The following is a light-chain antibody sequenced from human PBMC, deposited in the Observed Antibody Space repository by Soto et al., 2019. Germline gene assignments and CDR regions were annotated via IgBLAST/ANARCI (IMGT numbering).Light chain of an antibody. Sequence: EIVMTQSPATLSVSPGERVTLFCRASQSVSSTLAWYQQKPGQAPRLLIYGASTRATGIPARFSGSGSGTEFTLTISSLQSEDFAVYYCQHFDSWPRTFGQGTKVEIK. CDR1: QSVSST. CDR2: GAS. CDR3: QHFDSWPRT. V-gene: IGKV3-15*01. J-gene: IGKJ1*01.